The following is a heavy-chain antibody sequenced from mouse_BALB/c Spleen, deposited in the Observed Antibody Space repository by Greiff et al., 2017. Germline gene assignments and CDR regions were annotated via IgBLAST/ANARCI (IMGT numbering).Heavy chain of an antibody. Sequence: EVKLEESGPSLVKPSQTLSLTCSVTGDSITSGYWNWIRKFPGNKLEYMGYISYSGSTYNNPSPKSRISITRDTSKNQYYLQLNTVTTEDTATYYCARRGDWDYAMDYWGQGTSVTVSS. J-gene: IGHJ4*01. CDR2: ISYSGST. CDR3: ARRGDWDYAMDY. CDR1: GDSITSGY. V-gene: IGHV3-8*02. D-gene: IGHD4-1*01.